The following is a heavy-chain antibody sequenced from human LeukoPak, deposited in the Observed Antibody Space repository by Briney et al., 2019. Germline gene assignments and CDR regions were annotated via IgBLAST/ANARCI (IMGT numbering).Heavy chain of an antibody. J-gene: IGHJ4*02. V-gene: IGHV5-51*01. CDR1: GYSFTSYW. Sequence: GESLKISCKGSGYSFTSYWIGWVRQMPGKGLEWMGIIYPGDSDTRYSPSFQGQATISADRSITTAYLQWSSLKASDTAMYYCARHYGYSYGTLYLDYWSQGTLVTVSS. CDR3: ARHYGYSYGTLYLDY. D-gene: IGHD5-18*01. CDR2: IYPGDSDT.